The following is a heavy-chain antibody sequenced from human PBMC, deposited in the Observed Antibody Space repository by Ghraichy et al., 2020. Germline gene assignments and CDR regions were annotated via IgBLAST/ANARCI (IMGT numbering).Heavy chain of an antibody. V-gene: IGHV4-34*01. CDR2: INHSGST. CDR3: AVTAYGGNYIPERTTFDY. Sequence: SETLSLTCAVYGGSFSGYYWSWIRQPPGKGLEWIGEINHSGSTNYNPSLKSRVTISVDTSKNQFSLKLSSVTAADTAVYYCAVTAYGGNYIPERTTFDYWGQGTLVTVSS. D-gene: IGHD4-23*01. J-gene: IGHJ4*02. CDR1: GGSFSGYY.